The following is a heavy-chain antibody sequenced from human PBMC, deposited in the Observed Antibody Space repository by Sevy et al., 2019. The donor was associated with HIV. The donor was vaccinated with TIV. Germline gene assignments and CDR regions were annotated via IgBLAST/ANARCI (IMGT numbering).Heavy chain of an antibody. CDR1: GGSISSSSYY. Sequence: SETLSLTCTVSGGSISSSSYYWGWIRQPPGKGLEWSGSIYYSGSTYYNPSLKSRVTISVDTSKNQFSLKLSSVTAADTAVYYCARSPKAGQLNYYYYMDVWGKGTTVTVSS. CDR2: IYYSGST. CDR3: ARSPKAGQLNYYYYMDV. V-gene: IGHV4-39*01. J-gene: IGHJ6*03. D-gene: IGHD6-19*01.